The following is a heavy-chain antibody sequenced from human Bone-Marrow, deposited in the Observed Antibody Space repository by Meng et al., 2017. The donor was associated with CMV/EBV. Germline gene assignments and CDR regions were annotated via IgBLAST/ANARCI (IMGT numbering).Heavy chain of an antibody. CDR1: GFIFSSYW. D-gene: IGHD6-19*01. CDR2: INSDGSST. J-gene: IGHJ3*02. V-gene: IGHV3-74*01. Sequence: GESLKISCAASGFIFSSYWMHWVRQAPGKGLVWVSRINSDGSSTTYADSVKGRFTISRDNAKNTLYLQMNSLRAEDTAVYYCARDQSGYSSGWLRLEGAFDIWGQGTMVTVSS. CDR3: ARDQSGYSSGWLRLEGAFDI.